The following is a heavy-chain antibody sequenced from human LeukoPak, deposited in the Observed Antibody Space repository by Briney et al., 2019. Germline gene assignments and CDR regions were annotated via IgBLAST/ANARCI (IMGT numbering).Heavy chain of an antibody. CDR3: VKDLKGYEEV. CDR2: ISFDGSDK. CDR1: GFTFSTYG. J-gene: IGHJ4*02. V-gene: IGHV3-30*18. D-gene: IGHD5-12*01. Sequence: GRSLRLSCETSGFTFSTYGMHWVRQAPGKGLEWVALISFDGSDKSYGTSVKGRFTISGDNSKNTVSLRINSLRVEDTGMYYCVKDLKGYEEVWGQGTLVTVSS.